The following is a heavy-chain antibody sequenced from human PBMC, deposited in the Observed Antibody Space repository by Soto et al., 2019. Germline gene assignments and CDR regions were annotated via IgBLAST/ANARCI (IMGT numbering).Heavy chain of an antibody. CDR3: ARLQEAMHAAAGMDV. CDR2: IYPGDSDT. V-gene: IGHV5-51*01. J-gene: IGHJ6*02. Sequence: PGESLKISCKGSGYIFTNSWIGWVRQMPGKGLEWMGIIYPGDSDTRYSPSFQGQVTISADKSITTAYLQWSSLTASDTAMYYCARLQEAMHAAAGMDVWGQGTAVTVSS. CDR1: GYIFTNSW. D-gene: IGHD2-2*01.